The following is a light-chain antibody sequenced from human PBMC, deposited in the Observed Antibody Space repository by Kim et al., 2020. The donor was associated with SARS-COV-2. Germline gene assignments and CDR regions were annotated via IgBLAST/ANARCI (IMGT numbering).Light chain of an antibody. V-gene: IGKV1-27*01. Sequence: DIQMTQSPSSLSASVGDRVTITCRASQGISNSLAWYQQKPGKGPKVLIYDASTLQSGVPSRFSGSGSGTDFTLTISSLQPEDVATYYCQKYNSDPWTLGQGTQVDIK. CDR3: QKYNSDPWT. J-gene: IGKJ1*01. CDR1: QGISNS. CDR2: DAS.